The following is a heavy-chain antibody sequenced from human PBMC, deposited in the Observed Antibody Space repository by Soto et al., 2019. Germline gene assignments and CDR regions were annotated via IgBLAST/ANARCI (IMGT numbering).Heavy chain of an antibody. V-gene: IGHV1-69*13. J-gene: IGHJ4*02. CDR2: IIPIFGTA. CDR3: ASDSRYCSGGSCYLD. Sequence: SVKVSCKASGGTFSSYAISWVRRAPGQGLEWTGGIIPIFGTANYAQKFQGRATITADESTSTAYMELSSLRSEDTAVYYCASDSRYCSGGSCYLDWGQGTLDTVSS. CDR1: GGTFSSYA. D-gene: IGHD2-15*01.